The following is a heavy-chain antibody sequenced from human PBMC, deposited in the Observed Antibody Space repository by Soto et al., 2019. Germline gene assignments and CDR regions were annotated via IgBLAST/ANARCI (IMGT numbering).Heavy chain of an antibody. D-gene: IGHD6-13*01. Sequence: SGGSLRLSCAASGFTFSSYWMSWVRQAPGKGLEWMANIKQDGGEKYYVDSVKGRFTISRDNAKNSLYLQMNSLRAEDTAVYYGASCRWRQQLVFDYWGQGTLVTVSS. V-gene: IGHV3-7*03. J-gene: IGHJ4*02. CDR1: GFTFSSYW. CDR2: IKQDGGEK. CDR3: ASCRWRQQLVFDY.